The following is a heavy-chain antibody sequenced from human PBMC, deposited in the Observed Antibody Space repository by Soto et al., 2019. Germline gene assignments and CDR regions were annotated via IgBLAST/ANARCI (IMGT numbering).Heavy chain of an antibody. Sequence: PSETLSLTSTVSGGSISSSSYYWGWIRQPPGKWLEWIGSIYYSGSTYYNPSLKSRVTISVDTSKNQFSLKLSSVTAADTAVYYCARRINYYDSSGYYSVSYFDYWGQGTLVTVYS. D-gene: IGHD3-22*01. J-gene: IGHJ4*02. V-gene: IGHV4-39*01. CDR3: ARRINYYDSSGYYSVSYFDY. CDR1: GGSISSSSYY. CDR2: IYYSGST.